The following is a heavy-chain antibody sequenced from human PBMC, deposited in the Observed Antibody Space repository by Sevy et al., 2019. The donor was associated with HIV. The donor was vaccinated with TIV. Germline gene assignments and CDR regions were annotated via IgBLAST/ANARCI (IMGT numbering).Heavy chain of an antibody. CDR1: GYTFTNYA. CDR3: VRGSTFYDFWTGGDY. J-gene: IGHJ4*02. D-gene: IGHD3-3*01. CDR2: ISGFNGDT. V-gene: IGHV1-18*01. Sequence: ASVKVSCKASGYTFTNYAISWVRQAPGQGLEWMAWISGFNGDTKNAEKFQGRFTMTTDTSTKTAYMDLRSLRSDDTAVSSCVRGSTFYDFWTGGDYWGQGTLVTVSS.